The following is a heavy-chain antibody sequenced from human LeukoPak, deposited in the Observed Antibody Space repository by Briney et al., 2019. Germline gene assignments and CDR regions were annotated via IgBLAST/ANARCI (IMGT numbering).Heavy chain of an antibody. J-gene: IGHJ6*03. Sequence: ASVKVSCKASAYTFSGYYIHWVRQAPGQGLEWMGWINFNSGGKIFAEKFQDRVTMARDTSISTAYMELSRLRSDDTAVYYCARGTPWELLYYDYYMDVWGKGTTVTVSS. CDR2: INFNSGGK. V-gene: IGHV1-2*02. CDR3: ARGTPWELLYYDYYMDV. D-gene: IGHD1-26*01. CDR1: AYTFSGYY.